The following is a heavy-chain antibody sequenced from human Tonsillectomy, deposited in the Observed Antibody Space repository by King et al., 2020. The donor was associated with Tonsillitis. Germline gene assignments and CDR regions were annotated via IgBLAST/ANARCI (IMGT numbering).Heavy chain of an antibody. J-gene: IGHJ4*02. Sequence: SVGCVVPPGRSLRLSCAASGFTFSSSGMHWVRQAPGKGLEWVAVISYDGSNKYYADSVKGRFTISRDNSKNTLYLHMNSLRAEDTAVYYCATRPRGLGYYFDYWGQGTLVTVSS. CDR2: ISYDGSNK. V-gene: IGHV3-30*03. D-gene: IGHD6-19*01. CDR3: ATRPRGLGYYFDY. CDR1: GFTFSSSG.